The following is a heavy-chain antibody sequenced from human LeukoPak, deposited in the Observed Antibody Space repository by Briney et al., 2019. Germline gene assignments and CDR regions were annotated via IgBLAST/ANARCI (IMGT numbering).Heavy chain of an antibody. V-gene: IGHV1-46*01. CDR2: INPSGGST. Sequence: ASVKVSCKASGYTFTSYYMHWVRQAPGQGLEWMGIINPSGGSTSYAQKFQGRVTMTRHTSTSTVYMELSSLRSEDTAVYYCARDSRDAMGFGSNWGQGTLVTVSS. J-gene: IGHJ4*02. CDR1: GYTFTSYY. D-gene: IGHD3-10*01. CDR3: ARDSRDAMGFGSN.